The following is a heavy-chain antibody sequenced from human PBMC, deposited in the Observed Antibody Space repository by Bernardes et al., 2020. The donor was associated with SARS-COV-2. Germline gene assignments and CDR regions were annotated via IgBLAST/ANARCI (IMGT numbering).Heavy chain of an antibody. V-gene: IGHV2-70*11. CDR2: IQCDDDT. Sequence: SGDTLLNPSHTLTLTCTFSLFSLRASGMSVNWMRRPSRKALEQLPRIQCDDDTYYSTCLKTRISISKDSARNHVVLTLRNMEHVDSAIYYCARIRLGEDNYFFDYWGQGTLVTVSS. D-gene: IGHD3-16*01. CDR3: ARIRLGEDNYFFDY. CDR1: LFSLRASGMS. J-gene: IGHJ4*02.